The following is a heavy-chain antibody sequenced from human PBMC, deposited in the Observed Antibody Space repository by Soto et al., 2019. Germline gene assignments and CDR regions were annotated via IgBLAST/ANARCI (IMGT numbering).Heavy chain of an antibody. Sequence: QVQLVQSGAEVKKPGASVKVSCKASGYTFTSYGISWVRQAPGQGLEWMGWISAYNGNTNYAQKLQGRVTMTTDTATSTAYMELRSLRSDDTAVYYCARDGKIAAAGIGYYYYGMDVWGQGTTVTVSS. CDR1: GYTFTSYG. D-gene: IGHD6-13*01. CDR2: ISAYNGNT. J-gene: IGHJ6*02. V-gene: IGHV1-18*01. CDR3: ARDGKIAAAGIGYYYYGMDV.